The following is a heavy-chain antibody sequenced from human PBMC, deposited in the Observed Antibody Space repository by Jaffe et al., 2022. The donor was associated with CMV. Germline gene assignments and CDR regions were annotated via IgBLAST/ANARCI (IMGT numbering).Heavy chain of an antibody. CDR2: INSDGSST. CDR1: GFTFSSYW. V-gene: IGHV3-74*01. D-gene: IGHD3-22*01. CDR3: ARDPWGYYDSSGYYPSWFDP. Sequence: EVQLVESGGGLVQPGGSLRLSCAASGFTFSSYWMHWVRQAPGKGLVWVSRINSDGSSTSYADSVKGRFTISRDNAKNTLYLQMNSLRAEDTAVYYCARDPWGYYDSSGYYPSWFDPWGQGTLVTVSS. J-gene: IGHJ5*02.